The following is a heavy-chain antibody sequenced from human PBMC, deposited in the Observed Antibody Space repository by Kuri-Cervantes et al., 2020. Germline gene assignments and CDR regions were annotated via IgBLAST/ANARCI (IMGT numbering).Heavy chain of an antibody. CDR1: GFSFSSRGVG. D-gene: IGHD2-2*01. Sequence: SGPTLVKPTQTLTLTCTFSGFSFSSRGVGVGWIRQPPGKALEWLALIYWDDDKRYNPSLKNRVTVTKDTSKNQVVLTMTNMDPVDTATCYCAHSGGDCTSTSCQNWFDPWGQGTLVTVSS. CDR2: IYWDDDK. CDR3: AHSGGDCTSTSCQNWFDP. V-gene: IGHV2-5*02. J-gene: IGHJ5*02.